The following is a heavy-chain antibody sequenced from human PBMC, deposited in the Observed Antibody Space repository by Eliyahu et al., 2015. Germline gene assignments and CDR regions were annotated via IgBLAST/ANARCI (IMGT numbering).Heavy chain of an antibody. CDR2: IRYDGSNK. V-gene: IGHV3-30*02. J-gene: IGHJ6*02. Sequence: QVQLVESGGGVVQPGGSLRLSCAAXGFTFRSYGMHWVRQAPGKGLEWVAFIRYDGSNKYYADSVKGRFTISRDNSKNTLYLQMNSLRAEDTAVYYCAKDLAVAGHYGMDVWGQGTTVTVSS. CDR1: GFTFRSYG. D-gene: IGHD6-19*01. CDR3: AKDLAVAGHYGMDV.